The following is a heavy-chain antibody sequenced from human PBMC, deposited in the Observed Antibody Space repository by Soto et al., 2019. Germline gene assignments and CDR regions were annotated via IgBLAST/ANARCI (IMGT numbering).Heavy chain of an antibody. CDR2: ISSSGSTI. Sequence: GGSLRLSCAASGFTFSDYYMSWIRQAPGKGLEWVSYISSSGSTIYYADSVKGRFTISRDNAKNSLYLQMNSLRAEDTAVYYCARIQGDSNYDYYYYYMDVWGKGTTVTVSS. D-gene: IGHD4-4*01. CDR3: ARIQGDSNYDYYYYYMDV. V-gene: IGHV3-11*01. J-gene: IGHJ6*03. CDR1: GFTFSDYY.